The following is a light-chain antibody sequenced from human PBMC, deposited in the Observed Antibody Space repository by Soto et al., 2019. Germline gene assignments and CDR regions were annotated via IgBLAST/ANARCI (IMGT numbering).Light chain of an antibody. CDR3: QQYGSSPRT. CDR2: GAS. J-gene: IGKJ1*01. Sequence: DIVLTQSPGTLSLSPGERATLSCRASQSVTNNYLAWYQQKPGQALRLLIYGASSRAAGIPDRFSGSGSGTDFTLTISRLEPEDFAVYYCQQYGSSPRTFGQGTKVEI. CDR1: QSVTNNY. V-gene: IGKV3-20*01.